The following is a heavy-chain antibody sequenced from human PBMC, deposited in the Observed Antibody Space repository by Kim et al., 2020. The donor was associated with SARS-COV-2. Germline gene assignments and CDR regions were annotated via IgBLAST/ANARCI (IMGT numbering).Heavy chain of an antibody. Sequence: SETLSLTCTVSGGSISSSSYYWGWIRQPPGKGLEWIGSIYYSGSTYYNPSLKSRVTISVDTSKNQFSLKLSSVTAADTAVYYCARHGGVAAIAEYFQHRG. J-gene: IGHJ1*01. CDR2: IYYSGST. CDR1: GGSISSSSYY. D-gene: IGHD2-15*01. CDR3: ARHGGVAAIAEYFQH. V-gene: IGHV4-39*01.